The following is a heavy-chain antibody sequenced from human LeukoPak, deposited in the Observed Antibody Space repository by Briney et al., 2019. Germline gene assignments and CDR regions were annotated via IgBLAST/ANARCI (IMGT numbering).Heavy chain of an antibody. CDR3: ARVADTAMVTGMDV. CDR1: GVSISSYY. CDR2: IYYSGST. V-gene: IGHV4-59*01. Sequence: SETLSLTCTVSGVSISSYYWSWIRQPPGKGLEWIGYIYYSGSTNYNPSLKSRVTISVDTSKNQFSLKLSSVTAADTAVYYCARVADTAMVTGMDVWGQGTTVTVSS. D-gene: IGHD5-18*01. J-gene: IGHJ6*02.